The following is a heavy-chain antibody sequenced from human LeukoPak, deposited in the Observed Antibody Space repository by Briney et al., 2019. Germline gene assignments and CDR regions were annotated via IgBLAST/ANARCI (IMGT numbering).Heavy chain of an antibody. J-gene: IGHJ4*02. CDR1: GXSISSYY. V-gene: IGHV4-59*01. CDR2: IYYSGST. CDR3: ARGIAAAGTHEDY. D-gene: IGHD6-13*01. Sequence: SETLSLTCTVSGXSISSYYWSWIRQPPGKGLEWIGYIYYSGSTNYNPSLKSRVTISVDTSKNQFSLKLSSVTAADTAVYYCARGIAAAGTHEDYWGQGTLVTVSS.